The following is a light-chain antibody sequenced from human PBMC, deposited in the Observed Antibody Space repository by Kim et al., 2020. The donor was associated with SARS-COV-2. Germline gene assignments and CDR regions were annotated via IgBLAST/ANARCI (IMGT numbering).Light chain of an antibody. CDR1: QNVLYSSNNKNY. CDR3: QQYYNNPRT. Sequence: RATINCTSSQNVLYSSNNKNYLAWYQQKPGQPPKLLISWASTRESGVPDRFSGSGSGTDFTLTISSLQAEDVAVYYCQQYYNNPRTFGQGTKLEI. V-gene: IGKV4-1*01. J-gene: IGKJ2*01. CDR2: WAS.